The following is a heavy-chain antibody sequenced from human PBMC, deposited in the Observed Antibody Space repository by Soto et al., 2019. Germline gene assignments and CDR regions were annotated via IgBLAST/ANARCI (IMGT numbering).Heavy chain of an antibody. V-gene: IGHV4-59*01. Sequence: LSLTCTVSGGSISSYYWTWIRQPPGKGLEWIGYIYYSGSTNYNPSLKSRVTISVDTSKNQFSLKLSSVTAADTAVYYCARDNYDFWSGSNNWFDPWGQGTLVTVS. CDR1: GGSISSYY. CDR3: ARDNYDFWSGSNNWFDP. J-gene: IGHJ5*02. D-gene: IGHD3-3*01. CDR2: IYYSGST.